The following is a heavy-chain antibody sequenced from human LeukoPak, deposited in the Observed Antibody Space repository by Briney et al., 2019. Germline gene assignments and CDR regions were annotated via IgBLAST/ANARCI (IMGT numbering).Heavy chain of an antibody. V-gene: IGHV3-7*01. CDR1: VFTFSSYW. D-gene: IGHD6-13*01. CDR2: IKQDGSEK. CDR3: ARDAEVYSSREDWFDP. Sequence: GGSLRLSCAASVFTFSSYWMSWVRQAPGKGLEWVANIKQDGSEKYYVDSVKGRFTISRDNAKNSLYLQMNSLRAEDTAVYYCARDAEVYSSREDWFDPWGQGTLVTVSS. J-gene: IGHJ5*02.